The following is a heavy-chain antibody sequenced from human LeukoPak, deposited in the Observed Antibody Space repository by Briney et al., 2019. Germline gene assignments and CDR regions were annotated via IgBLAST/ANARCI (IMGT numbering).Heavy chain of an antibody. CDR3: AKDTGSYRYFDN. V-gene: IGHV3-23*01. CDR2: ISGSGGGST. J-gene: IGHJ4*02. Sequence: GGSLRLSCAASGFTFSSYAMSWVRQAPGKGLEWVSAISGSGGGSTYYADSVKGRFTISRDNSKNTLYLQMNSLRAEDTAVYYCAKDTGSYRYFDNWGQGTLVTVSS. D-gene: IGHD1-26*01. CDR1: GFTFSSYA.